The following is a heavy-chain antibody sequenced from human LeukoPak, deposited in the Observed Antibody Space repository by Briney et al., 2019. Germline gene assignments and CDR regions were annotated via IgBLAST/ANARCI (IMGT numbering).Heavy chain of an antibody. Sequence: PGGSLRLSCAVSGVYWMSWVRQAPGKGLEWVANINQDGSVIYYVDSVKGRFTISRDNAKNSLYLQMNSLRAEDTGVYYCATSSGPPGNMWGQGTLVTVSS. V-gene: IGHV3-7*01. J-gene: IGHJ4*02. D-gene: IGHD2-2*01. CDR2: INQDGSVI. CDR1: GVYW. CDR3: ATSSGPPGNM.